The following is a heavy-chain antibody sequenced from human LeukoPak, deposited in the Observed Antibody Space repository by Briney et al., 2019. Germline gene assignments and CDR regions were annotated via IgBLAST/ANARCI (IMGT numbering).Heavy chain of an antibody. CDR1: SGSISSYY. CDR2: IYYSGST. Sequence: SETLSLTCTVSSGSISSYYWSWIRQPPGKGLEWIGYIYYSGSTNYNPSLKSRVTISVDTSKNQFSLKLSSVTAADTAVYYCAREYAHYDILTGYSPEYYFDYWGQGTLVTVSS. J-gene: IGHJ4*02. D-gene: IGHD3-9*01. V-gene: IGHV4-59*01. CDR3: AREYAHYDILTGYSPEYYFDY.